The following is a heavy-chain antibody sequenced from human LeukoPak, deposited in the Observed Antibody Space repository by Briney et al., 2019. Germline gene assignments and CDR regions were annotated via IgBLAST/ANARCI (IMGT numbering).Heavy chain of an antibody. Sequence: SETLSLTCAVYGGSFSGYYWSWIRQPPGKGLEWIGEINHSGSNNYNPSLKSRVTISVDTSKNQFSLKLSSVTAADTAVYYCARLGFWSGYYTIDYWGQGTLVTVSS. V-gene: IGHV4-34*01. CDR1: GGSFSGYY. J-gene: IGHJ4*02. D-gene: IGHD3-3*01. CDR3: ARLGFWSGYYTIDY. CDR2: INHSGSN.